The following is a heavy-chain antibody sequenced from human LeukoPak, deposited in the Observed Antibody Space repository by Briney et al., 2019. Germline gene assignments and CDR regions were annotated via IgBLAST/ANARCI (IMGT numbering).Heavy chain of an antibody. Sequence: PSETLSLTCTVSGYSIRSGYYWGWIRQPPGKGLEWIGSIYHSGSTYYNPSLKSRVTISVDTSKNQFSLKLSSVTAADTAVYYCAKRGVTWYFDYWGQGILVTVSS. CDR1: GYSIRSGYY. D-gene: IGHD3-10*01. V-gene: IGHV4-38-2*02. CDR2: IYHSGST. J-gene: IGHJ4*01. CDR3: AKRGVTWYFDY.